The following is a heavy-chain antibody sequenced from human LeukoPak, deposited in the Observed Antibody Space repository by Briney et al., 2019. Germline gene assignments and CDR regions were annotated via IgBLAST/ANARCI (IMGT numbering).Heavy chain of an antibody. J-gene: IGHJ4*02. V-gene: IGHV4-39*07. D-gene: IGHD6-13*01. CDR3: AKDASQISSWYLDS. CDR1: GGSISSSSYY. Sequence: PSETLSLTCTVSGGSISSSSYYWGWIRQPPGKGLEWIGSIYYSGSTYYNPSLKSRVTISVDTSKNQFSLKLSSVTAADTAVYYCAKDASQISSWYLDSWGLGTLVTVSS. CDR2: IYYSGST.